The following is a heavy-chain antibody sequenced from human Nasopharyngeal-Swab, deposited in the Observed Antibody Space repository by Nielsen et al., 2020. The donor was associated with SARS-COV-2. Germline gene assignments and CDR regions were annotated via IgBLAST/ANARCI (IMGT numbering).Heavy chain of an antibody. CDR2: INPYSGDT. Sequence: ASVKVSCKTSGYTFTDYYIHWVRQVPGQGLEWVGCINPYSGDTKYAQKFQGRVTVTRDTSRSTAYIELSRLRSDDTAVYYCVGDYYDNYDSDYWGQGTLVTVSS. D-gene: IGHD3-22*01. CDR3: VGDYYDNYDSDY. CDR1: GYTFTDYY. J-gene: IGHJ4*02. V-gene: IGHV1-2*02.